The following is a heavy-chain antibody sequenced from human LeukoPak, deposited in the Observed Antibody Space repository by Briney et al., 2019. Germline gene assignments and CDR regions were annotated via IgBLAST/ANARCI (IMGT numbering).Heavy chain of an antibody. CDR1: GFTFSSYS. D-gene: IGHD3-3*01. J-gene: IGHJ4*02. CDR2: ISSSSSYI. V-gene: IGHV3-21*01. CDR3: ARGSRFLGCLTLYFDY. Sequence: GGSLRLSCAASGFTFSSYSMNWVRQAPGKGLEWVSSISSSSSYIYYADSVKGRFTISRDNAKNSLYLQMNSLRAEDTAVYYCARGSRFLGCLTLYFDYGGKEPLVTVS.